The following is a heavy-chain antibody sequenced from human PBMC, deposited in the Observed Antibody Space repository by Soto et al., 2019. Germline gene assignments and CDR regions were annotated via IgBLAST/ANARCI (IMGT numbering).Heavy chain of an antibody. D-gene: IGHD2-15*01. CDR3: AKDGLGSCTGGTCDGADY. V-gene: IGHV3-23*01. CDR2: ISGSGASI. CDR1: GFTFSSYV. J-gene: IGHJ4*02. Sequence: EVQLLESGGNLVQPGGSLRLSCAASGFTFSSYVMRWVRQAPGKGLEWVSTISGSGASIYDADSVKGRFTISRDNSKKTVYLQMNSLRAEDTAVDYGAKDGLGSCTGGTCDGADYWGQGNLVTVSS.